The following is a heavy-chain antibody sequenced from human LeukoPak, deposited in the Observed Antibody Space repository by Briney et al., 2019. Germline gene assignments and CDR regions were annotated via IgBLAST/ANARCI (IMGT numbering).Heavy chain of an antibody. J-gene: IGHJ6*03. D-gene: IGHD3-10*01. CDR3: AKEYYYGSGSSVDWQTMDV. Sequence: PGGSLRLSCAASGFTFSNYAMNWVRQAPGKGLEWVSVIRSSGSGSSTYYADSVKGRFTISRDSSKNTLYLQMNSLRAEDTAVYYCAKEYYYGSGSSVDWQTMDVWGKGTTATISS. CDR2: IRSSGSGSST. CDR1: GFTFSNYA. V-gene: IGHV3-23*01.